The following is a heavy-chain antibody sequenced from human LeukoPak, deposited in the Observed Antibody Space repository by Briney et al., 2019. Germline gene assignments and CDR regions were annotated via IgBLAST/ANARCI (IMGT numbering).Heavy chain of an antibody. J-gene: IGHJ4*02. CDR1: GFTFSSYW. CDR3: ARDREAVADYYFDY. CDR2: IKQDGSEK. D-gene: IGHD6-19*01. V-gene: IGHV3-7*01. Sequence: GGSLRLSCAASGFTFSSYWMSSVRQAPGKGLEWVANIKQDGSEKYYVDSVKGRFTISRDNAKNSLYLQMNSLRAEDTAVYYCARDREAVADYYFDYWGQGTLVTVSS.